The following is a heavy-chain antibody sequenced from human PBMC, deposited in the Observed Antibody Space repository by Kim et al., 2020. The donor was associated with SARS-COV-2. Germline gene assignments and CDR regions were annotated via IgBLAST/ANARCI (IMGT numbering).Heavy chain of an antibody. J-gene: IGHJ4*02. CDR1: GYTFTSYD. CDR2: MNPNSGNT. D-gene: IGHD6-19*01. V-gene: IGHV1-8*02. CDR3: ARRYSSGWYKGWSFDY. Sequence: ASVKVSCKASGYTFTSYDINWVRQATGQGLEWIGWMNPNSGNTGYAQKLQGRVTMTRNTSISTAYMELSSLRSEDTAVYYCARRYSSGWYKGWSFDYWGQGTLVTVSS.